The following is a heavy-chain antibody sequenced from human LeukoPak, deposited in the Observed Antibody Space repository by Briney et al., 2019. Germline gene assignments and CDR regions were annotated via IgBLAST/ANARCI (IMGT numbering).Heavy chain of an antibody. CDR2: ISGSGGST. CDR3: AKGRHFLDALDI. D-gene: IGHD1-1*01. Sequence: GGSLRLSCAASGFTFSSYAMSWVRQAPGKGLEWVSAISGSGGSTYYADSVKGRFTISSDNSKNTVYLQMNSLRAEDTAVYHCAKGRHFLDALDIWGQGTMVTVSS. V-gene: IGHV3-23*01. J-gene: IGHJ3*02. CDR1: GFTFSSYA.